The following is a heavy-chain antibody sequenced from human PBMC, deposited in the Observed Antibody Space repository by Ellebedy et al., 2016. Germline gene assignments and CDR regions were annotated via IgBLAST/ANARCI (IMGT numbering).Heavy chain of an antibody. V-gene: IGHV3-23*01. CDR2: ISGPGSTI. CDR3: AKNDGYDYWFFDV. J-gene: IGHJ2*01. D-gene: IGHD5-12*01. CDR1: GFMFSNFA. Sequence: GGSLRLXCAASGFMFSNFAMSWVRQAPGKGLEWVSSISGPGSTIYYADSVKGRFTISRDNSKNTLYLQMSSLRAEDTAVYYCAKNDGYDYWFFDVWGRGTLVTVSS.